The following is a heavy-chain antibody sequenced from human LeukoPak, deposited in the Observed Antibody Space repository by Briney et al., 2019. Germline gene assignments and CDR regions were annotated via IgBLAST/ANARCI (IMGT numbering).Heavy chain of an antibody. CDR3: ARDGLRFAATPMDV. D-gene: IGHD3-10*01. J-gene: IGHJ6*03. CDR1: GFTFSDYY. V-gene: IGHV3-11*04. CDR2: ISSSGSTI. Sequence: GGSLRLSCAASGFTFSDYYMSWIRQAPGKGLEWVSYISSSGSTIYYADSVKGRFTISRDNAKNSLYLQMNSLRAEDTAVYYCARDGLRFAATPMDVWGKGTTVTVSS.